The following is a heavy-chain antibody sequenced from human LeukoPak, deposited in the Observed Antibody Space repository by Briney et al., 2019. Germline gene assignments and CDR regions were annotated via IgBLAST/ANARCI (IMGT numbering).Heavy chain of an antibody. D-gene: IGHD6-6*01. CDR3: ASLNSSSSFYFDY. V-gene: IGHV4-34*01. Sequence: PSETLSLTCAVYGGSFSGYYWSWIRQPPGKGLEWIGEINHSGSTNYNPSLKSRVTISVDTSKNQFSLKLSSVTAADTAVYYCASLNSSSSFYFDYWGQGTLVTVSS. CDR1: GGSFSGYY. J-gene: IGHJ4*02. CDR2: INHSGST.